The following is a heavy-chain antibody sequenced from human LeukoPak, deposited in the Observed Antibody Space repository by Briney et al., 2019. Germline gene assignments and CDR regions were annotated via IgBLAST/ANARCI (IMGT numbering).Heavy chain of an antibody. CDR1: GYTFTGYY. CDR2: ISAYNGNT. D-gene: IGHD1-26*01. Sequence: GASVKVSCKASGYTFTGYYMHWVRQAPGQGRAWVGWISAYNGNTNYAQKFQGRVTMTRDTSTSTVYMELSSLRSEDTAVYYCARDKGLLNDEAFDIWGQGTVVTVSS. V-gene: IGHV1-2*02. CDR3: ARDKGLLNDEAFDI. J-gene: IGHJ3*02.